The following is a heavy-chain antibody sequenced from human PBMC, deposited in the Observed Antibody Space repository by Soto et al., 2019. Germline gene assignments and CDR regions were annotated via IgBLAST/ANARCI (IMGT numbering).Heavy chain of an antibody. Sequence: EVQLVESGGGLVQPGGSLRLSCAASGFTFSSYSMNWVRLAPGKGLEWVSYISSSSSTIYYADSVKGRFTISRDNAKNSLYLQMNSLRDEDTAVYYCARDRAAAGNYYYYGMDVWGQGTTVTVSS. J-gene: IGHJ6*02. CDR3: ARDRAAAGNYYYYGMDV. CDR2: ISSSSSTI. CDR1: GFTFSSYS. D-gene: IGHD6-13*01. V-gene: IGHV3-48*02.